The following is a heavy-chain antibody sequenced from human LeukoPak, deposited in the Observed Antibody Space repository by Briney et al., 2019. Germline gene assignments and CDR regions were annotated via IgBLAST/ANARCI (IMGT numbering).Heavy chain of an antibody. CDR3: ARGASIAARQYYYYYYMDV. J-gene: IGHJ6*03. CDR1: GYTFTSYY. D-gene: IGHD6-6*01. Sequence: ASVKVSCKASGYTFTSYYMHWVRQAPGQGLEWMGIINPSGGSTSYAQKFQGRVTMTRDMSTSTLYMELSSLRSEDTAVYYCARGASIAARQYYYYYYMDVWGKGTTVTVSS. V-gene: IGHV1-46*01. CDR2: INPSGGST.